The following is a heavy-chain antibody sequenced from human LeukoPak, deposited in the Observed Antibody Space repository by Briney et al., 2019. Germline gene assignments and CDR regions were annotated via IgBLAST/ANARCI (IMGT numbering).Heavy chain of an antibody. CDR1: GFTFSSYG. D-gene: IGHD5-24*01. CDR2: ISYDGSNK. J-gene: IGHJ4*02. CDR3: ARARRDAYNPFDY. Sequence: PGRSLRLSCAASGFTFSSYGMHWVRQAPGKGLEWVAVISYDGSNKYYADSVKGRFTISRDNSKNTLYLQMNSLRAQDTAVYYCARARRDAYNPFDYWGQGTLVTVSS. V-gene: IGHV3-30*03.